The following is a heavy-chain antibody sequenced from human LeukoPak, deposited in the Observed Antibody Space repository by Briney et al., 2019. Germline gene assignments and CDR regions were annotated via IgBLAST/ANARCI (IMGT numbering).Heavy chain of an antibody. D-gene: IGHD3-3*01. CDR1: GGSISSGSYY. Sequence: PSETLSLTCTVSGGSISSGSYYWSWIRQPAGKGLEWIGRIYTSGSTNYNPSLKSRVTISVDTSKNQFSLKLSSVTAADTAVYYCAGGDFWSGYFYWGQGTLVTASS. J-gene: IGHJ4*02. V-gene: IGHV4-61*02. CDR2: IYTSGST. CDR3: AGGDFWSGYFY.